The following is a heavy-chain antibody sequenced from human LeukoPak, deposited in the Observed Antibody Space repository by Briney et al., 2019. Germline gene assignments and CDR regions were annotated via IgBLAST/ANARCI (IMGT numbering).Heavy chain of an antibody. D-gene: IGHD3-22*01. V-gene: IGHV4-34*01. J-gene: IGHJ4*02. Sequence: PSETLSLTCAVYGGSFSGYYWSWIRQPPGKGLEWIGEINHSGSTNYNPSLKSRVTISVDTSKNQFSLKLSSVTAADTAVYYCASDYDSSGYYPPFGYWGQGTLVTVSS. CDR1: GGSFSGYY. CDR3: ASDYDSSGYYPPFGY. CDR2: INHSGST.